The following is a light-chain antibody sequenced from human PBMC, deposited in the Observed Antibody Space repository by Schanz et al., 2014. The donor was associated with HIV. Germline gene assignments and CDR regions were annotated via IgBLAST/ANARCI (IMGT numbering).Light chain of an antibody. CDR3: LSYDNTLSGPYV. Sequence: QSALTQPASVSGSPGQSVTISCTGTAGDVGSYDYVSWYQQHPGKAPKLMIYDVSKRPSGVPDRFSGSKSGTSVSLAITDLQTEDEADYYCLSYDNTLSGPYVFGSGTKLTVL. V-gene: IGLV2-11*01. CDR2: DVS. J-gene: IGLJ1*01. CDR1: AGDVGSYDY.